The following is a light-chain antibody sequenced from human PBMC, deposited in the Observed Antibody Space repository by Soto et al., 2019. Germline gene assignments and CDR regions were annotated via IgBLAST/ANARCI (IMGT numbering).Light chain of an antibody. CDR3: CSYAGNSIYV. J-gene: IGLJ1*01. CDR2: XXX. CDR1: SSDVGSYNL. V-gene: IGLV2-23*01. Sequence: QSALTQPASVSGSPGQSITISCTGTSSDVGSYNLVSWYQQHPGKAPKLMIYXXXXXXXXXXXXXXXSKSGNTASLTISGXQAEDEADYYCCSYAGNSIYVFGTGTKLTVL.